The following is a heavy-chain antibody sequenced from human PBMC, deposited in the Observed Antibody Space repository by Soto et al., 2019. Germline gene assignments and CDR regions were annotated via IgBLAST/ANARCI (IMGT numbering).Heavy chain of an antibody. D-gene: IGHD5-18*01. CDR2: IYYSGST. CDR1: GGSISSSSYY. CDR3: ATRGEGYSYGSTYYYYGMDA. V-gene: IGHV4-39*01. Sequence: SETLSLTCTVSGGSISSSSYYWGWIRQPPGKWLEWIGSIYYSGSTYYNPSLKSRVTISVDTSKNQFSLKLSSVTAADTAVYYCATRGEGYSYGSTYYYYGMDAWGQGTTVTVYS. J-gene: IGHJ6*02.